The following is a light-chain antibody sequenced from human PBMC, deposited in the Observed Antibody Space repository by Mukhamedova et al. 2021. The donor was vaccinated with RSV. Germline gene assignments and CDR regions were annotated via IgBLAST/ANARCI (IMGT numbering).Light chain of an antibody. CDR3: QVWDSGSSHVV. J-gene: IGLJ2*01. V-gene: IGLV3-21*04. CDR2: YDS. Sequence: QWYQRRVHGQAPVVVMFYDSDRPAGIPERLSGPKSGNTATLTISGVEAGDEADYYCQVWDSGSSHVVFGGVTKLAVL.